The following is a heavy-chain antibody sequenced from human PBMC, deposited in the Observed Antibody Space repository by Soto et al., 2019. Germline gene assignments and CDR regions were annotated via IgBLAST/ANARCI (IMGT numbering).Heavy chain of an antibody. CDR2: ISGSDGKT. J-gene: IGHJ4*02. V-gene: IGHV3-23*01. CDR3: ARWSYLDY. Sequence: EVQLLESGGGLVQPGGSLRLSCAASGFSFSSYAMSWLRQAPGKGLEWVSTISGSDGKTFYADSVKGRFSISRDTSDNMLYLRMNSLREDDTAVYYCARWSYLDYWGQGARVTVSS. D-gene: IGHD2-15*01. CDR1: GFSFSSYA.